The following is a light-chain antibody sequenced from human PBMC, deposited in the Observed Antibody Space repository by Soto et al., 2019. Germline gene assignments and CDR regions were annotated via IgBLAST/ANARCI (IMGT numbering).Light chain of an antibody. CDR2: DVS. V-gene: IGLV2-14*01. CDR1: SSDVGGYNY. J-gene: IGLJ2*01. CDR3: SSYTRSSTHVV. Sequence: QSALTQPASVSGSPGQSITISCTGTSSDVGGYNYVSWYQQHPGKAPKLMIYDVSNRPSGVSNRFSGSKSGNTASLTISGLRAEDEADYYCSSYTRSSTHVVFGGGTMLTFL.